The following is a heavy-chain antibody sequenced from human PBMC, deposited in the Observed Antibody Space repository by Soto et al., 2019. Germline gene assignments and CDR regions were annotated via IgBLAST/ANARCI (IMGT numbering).Heavy chain of an antibody. Sequence: QVQLVQSGAEVKKPGASVKVSCKASGYTFTSYYMHWVRQAPGQGLEWMGIINPSGGSTSYAQKFKGRVTMTRDTSTSTVYMELSSLRSEDTAVYYCARDYMVRGVIGYWGQGTLVTVSS. CDR1: GYTFTSYY. D-gene: IGHD3-10*01. CDR2: INPSGGST. V-gene: IGHV1-46*01. J-gene: IGHJ4*02. CDR3: ARDYMVRGVIGY.